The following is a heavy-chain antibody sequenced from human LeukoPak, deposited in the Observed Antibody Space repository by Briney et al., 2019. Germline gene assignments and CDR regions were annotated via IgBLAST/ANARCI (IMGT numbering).Heavy chain of an antibody. V-gene: IGHV4-30-2*01. CDR2: IYHSGST. CDR3: ARAWPGYDFWSGLNCFDP. D-gene: IGHD3-3*01. CDR1: GGSISSGGYS. J-gene: IGHJ5*02. Sequence: SETLSLTCAVSGGSISSGGYSWNWIRQPPGKGLEWIGYIYHSGSTYYNPSLKSRVTVSVDRSKNHFSLNLSSVTAADTAVYYCARAWPGYDFWSGLNCFDPWGQGTLVTVSS.